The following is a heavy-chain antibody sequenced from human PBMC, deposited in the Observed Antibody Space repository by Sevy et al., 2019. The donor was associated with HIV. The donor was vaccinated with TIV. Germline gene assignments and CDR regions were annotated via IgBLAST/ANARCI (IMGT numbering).Heavy chain of an antibody. CDR1: GFTFSSYS. CDR2: ISSSSSYI. Sequence: GGSLRLSCAASGFTFSSYSMNWVRQAPGKGLEWVSSISSSSSYIYYADSVKGRFTISRDNAKNSLYLQMNSLRAEDTAVYYWARDPGVGFDWLLSDAFDIWGQGTMVTVSS. J-gene: IGHJ3*02. CDR3: ARDPGVGFDWLLSDAFDI. D-gene: IGHD3-9*01. V-gene: IGHV3-21*01.